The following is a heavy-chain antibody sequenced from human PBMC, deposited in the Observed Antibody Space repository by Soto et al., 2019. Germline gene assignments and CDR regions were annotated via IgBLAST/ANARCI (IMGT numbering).Heavy chain of an antibody. J-gene: IGHJ4*02. CDR3: ATFTIFGVVGVW. Sequence: EVQLLESGGGLVQPGGSLRLSCAASGFTFSSYAMSWVRQAPGKGLEWVSAISGSGGSTYYADSVKARFTISRDNSKNTLYLQMNILRAEDTAVYYCATFTIFGVVGVWWGQGTLVTVSS. CDR2: ISGSGGST. D-gene: IGHD3-3*01. V-gene: IGHV3-23*01. CDR1: GFTFSSYA.